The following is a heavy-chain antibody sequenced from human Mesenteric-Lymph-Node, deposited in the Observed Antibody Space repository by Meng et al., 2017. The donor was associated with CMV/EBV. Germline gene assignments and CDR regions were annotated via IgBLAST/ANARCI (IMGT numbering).Heavy chain of an antibody. CDR1: GFTVSSNY. CDR3: AKEHYNNYGSGDYGMDV. V-gene: IGHV3-66*02. Sequence: GESLKISCAASGFTVSSNYMNWVRQAPGKGLEWVSIIYSGGSTYYADSVKGRFIISRDNSKNTLLLQMYSLTAEDTATYYCAKEHYNNYGSGDYGMDVWGQGTTVTVSS. D-gene: IGHD4-11*01. CDR2: IYSGGST. J-gene: IGHJ6*02.